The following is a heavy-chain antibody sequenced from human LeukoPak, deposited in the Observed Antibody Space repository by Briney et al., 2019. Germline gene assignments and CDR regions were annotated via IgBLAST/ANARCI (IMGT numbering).Heavy chain of an antibody. CDR1: GFIFSSYG. CDR3: AKGNSIYYYDSSGYYPD. CDR2: ISYDGSNK. J-gene: IGHJ4*02. Sequence: HPGGSLRLSCEVSGFIFSSYGMHWVRQAPGKGLEWVSFISYDGSNKYYADSVKGRFTISRDNSKNTLYLQMSSLRAEDTAVYYCAKGNSIYYYDSSGYYPDWGQGTLVTVSS. D-gene: IGHD3-22*01. V-gene: IGHV3-30*02.